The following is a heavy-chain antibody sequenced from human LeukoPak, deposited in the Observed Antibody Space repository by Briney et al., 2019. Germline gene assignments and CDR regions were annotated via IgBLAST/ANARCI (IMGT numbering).Heavy chain of an antibody. CDR1: GFTFSSYA. CDR2: ISGSGGST. Sequence: GGSLRLSCAASGFTFSSYAMSWVRQAPGKGLEWVSAISGSGGSTYYADSVKGRFTISRDNSKNTLYLQMNSLRAEDTAVYYCAKGVLDILTGYYSDYWGQGTLVTVSS. D-gene: IGHD3-9*01. V-gene: IGHV3-23*01. CDR3: AKGVLDILTGYYSDY. J-gene: IGHJ4*02.